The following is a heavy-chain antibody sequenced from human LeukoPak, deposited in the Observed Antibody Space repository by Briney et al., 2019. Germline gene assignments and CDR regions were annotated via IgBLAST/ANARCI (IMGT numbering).Heavy chain of an antibody. CDR1: GASITSQF. CDR3: MSALGT. J-gene: IGHJ5*02. Sequence: SETLSLTCTVSGASITSQFWNWIRQPAGEGLEFVGLISASGAINFNPSLKSRVTMSIDTSKNQFSLKLTPMTAADTAVYYCMSALGTWGQGTLVTVSS. D-gene: IGHD1-26*01. V-gene: IGHV4-4*07. CDR2: ISASGAI.